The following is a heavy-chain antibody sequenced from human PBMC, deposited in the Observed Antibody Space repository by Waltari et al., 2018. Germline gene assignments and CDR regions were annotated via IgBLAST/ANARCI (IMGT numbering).Heavy chain of an antibody. CDR2: TIPLFGTT. V-gene: IGHV1-69*12. CDR3: ARSYYYDRRANYPSLGAFDS. CDR1: GDTFRRYA. D-gene: IGHD3-22*01. Sequence: QVQLVQSGAEVKKPGSSVKVSCKASGDTFRRYAISWVRQAPGKGLEWMGGTIPLFGTTNYAQKFQGRVTMTADEPTSTAYVGLSSLKSEDTAVYFCARSYYYDRRANYPSLGAFDSWGQGTLVTVSS. J-gene: IGHJ4*02.